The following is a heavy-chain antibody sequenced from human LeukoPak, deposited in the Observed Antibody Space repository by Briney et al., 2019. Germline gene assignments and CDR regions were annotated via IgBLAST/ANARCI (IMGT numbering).Heavy chain of an antibody. Sequence: GGSLTLSCAASGFTFSDYYMSWIRQAPGTGLEWISYICDSGRTIYYANSVKGRFTISRDNAKNSVYLQMNNLGAEDTAVYYCARDRLGDYDHSGYYDKWGQGTLVTVSS. D-gene: IGHD3-22*01. CDR1: GFTFSDYY. J-gene: IGHJ4*02. CDR2: ICDSGRTI. CDR3: ARDRLGDYDHSGYYDK. V-gene: IGHV3-11*01.